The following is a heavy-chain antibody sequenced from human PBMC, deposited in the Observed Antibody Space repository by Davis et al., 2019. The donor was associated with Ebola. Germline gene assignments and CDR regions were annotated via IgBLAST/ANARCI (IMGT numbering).Heavy chain of an antibody. J-gene: IGHJ4*02. CDR1: SGSITSSDYY. CDR2: FYYSGIT. V-gene: IGHV4-39*01. D-gene: IGHD3-22*01. CDR3: ASLRQTYDSSGYSQPFDY. Sequence: SETLSLTCTVPSGSITSSDYYWGWIRQSPGKGLEWIGTFYYSGITFYNPSLKSRITVSVDPSKNQFSLKLNSATAADTAVYYCASLRQTYDSSGYSQPFDYWGQGSLLTVSS.